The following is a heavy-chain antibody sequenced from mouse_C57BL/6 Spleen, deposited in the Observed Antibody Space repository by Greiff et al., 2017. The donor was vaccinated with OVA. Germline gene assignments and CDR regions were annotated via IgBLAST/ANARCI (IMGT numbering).Heavy chain of an antibody. J-gene: IGHJ1*03. Sequence: VQLQQPGAELVKPGASVKLSCKASGYTFTSYWMHWVKQRPGQGLEWIGMIHPNSGSTNYNEKFKSKATLTVDKSSSTAYMQLSSLTSEDSAVYYCARKGFITTVVAHFDVWGTGTTVTVSS. CDR2: IHPNSGST. CDR3: ARKGFITTVVAHFDV. CDR1: GYTFTSYW. D-gene: IGHD1-1*01. V-gene: IGHV1-64*01.